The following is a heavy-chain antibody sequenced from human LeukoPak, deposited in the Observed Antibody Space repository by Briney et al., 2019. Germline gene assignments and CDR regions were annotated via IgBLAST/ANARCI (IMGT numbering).Heavy chain of an antibody. Sequence: PGGSLRLSCAASGFTFNNYAMTWVRQAPGKGLEWVSSITGSGGVTYYADSVKSRFTISRDNSKNTLYLQMNSLRAEDTAVYFCAGGYFFDYWGQGTLVTVSS. V-gene: IGHV3-23*01. CDR3: AGGYFFDY. J-gene: IGHJ4*02. CDR2: ITGSGGVT. CDR1: GFTFNNYA. D-gene: IGHD3-16*01.